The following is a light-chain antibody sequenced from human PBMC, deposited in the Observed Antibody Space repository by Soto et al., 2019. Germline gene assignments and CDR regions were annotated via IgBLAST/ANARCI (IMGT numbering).Light chain of an antibody. CDR3: QQSHTFPIT. CDR2: AAS. J-gene: IGKJ5*01. V-gene: IGKV1-12*01. Sequence: DIQMTQSPSSVSASVGDSVTITCRASRVISSWLAWYQQKPGKAPNLLIYAASNLQSGVPSRFSASGSGTDFTLTIHNLQPEDFATYYCQQSHTFPITFGQGTRLEIK. CDR1: RVISSW.